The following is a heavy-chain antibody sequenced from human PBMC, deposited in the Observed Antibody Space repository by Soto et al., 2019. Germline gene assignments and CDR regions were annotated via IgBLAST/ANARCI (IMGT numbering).Heavy chain of an antibody. CDR1: GYSFTNYP. CDR2: ISAYNGNT. CDR3: ARLTTVVTQVGNYGMDV. Sequence: GASVKVSCKASGYSFTNYPISWVRQAPGQGLEWMGWISAYNGNTNYAQKLQGRVTMTTDTSTSTAYMELRSLRSDDTAVYYCARLTTVVTQVGNYGMDVWGQGTTVTVSS. D-gene: IGHD4-17*01. J-gene: IGHJ6*02. V-gene: IGHV1-18*01.